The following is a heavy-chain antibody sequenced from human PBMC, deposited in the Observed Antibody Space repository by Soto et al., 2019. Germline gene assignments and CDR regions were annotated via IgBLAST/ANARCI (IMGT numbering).Heavy chain of an antibody. CDR3: AKDQDAVPFDH. D-gene: IGHD2-15*01. J-gene: IGHJ4*02. V-gene: IGHV3-30*18. Sequence: AETLTLSCAVSGFTFSSYCMYWVRQAPGTGMELVAVVSYDGSNNSYEDSVSNRFTISRDNSKDTLYLKMNSLRVEDTAVYYCAKDQDAVPFDHWGQGTLVTVSS. CDR2: VSYDGSNN. CDR1: GFTFSSYC.